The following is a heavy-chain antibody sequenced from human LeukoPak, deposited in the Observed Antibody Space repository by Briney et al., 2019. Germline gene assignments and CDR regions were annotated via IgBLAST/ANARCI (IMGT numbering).Heavy chain of an antibody. CDR2: IYDSGATNYNPT. CDR1: GASISSSSW. D-gene: IGHD3-22*01. J-gene: IGHJ4*02. Sequence: SGTLSLTCAVSGASISSSSWWSWVRQPPGKGREWIGEIYDSGATNYNPTNYNPSLRSRVTISVERSKNQFSLNLSSVTAADTAVYYCARDRNKVVDYWGQGTLVTVSS. CDR3: ARDRNKVVDY. V-gene: IGHV4-4*02.